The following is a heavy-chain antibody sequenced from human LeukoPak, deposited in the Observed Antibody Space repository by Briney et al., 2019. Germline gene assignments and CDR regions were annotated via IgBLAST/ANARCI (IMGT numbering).Heavy chain of an antibody. Sequence: SQTLSLTCTVSGGSISSGGYYWSWIRQPPGKGLEWIGYIYHSGSTYYNPSLKSRVTISVDKSKNQFSLKLSSVTAADTAVYYCARVGDYYDSSGSTTHAFDIWGQGTMVTVSS. CDR1: GGSISSGGYY. D-gene: IGHD3-22*01. CDR2: IYHSGST. CDR3: ARVGDYYDSSGSTTHAFDI. V-gene: IGHV4-30-2*01. J-gene: IGHJ3*02.